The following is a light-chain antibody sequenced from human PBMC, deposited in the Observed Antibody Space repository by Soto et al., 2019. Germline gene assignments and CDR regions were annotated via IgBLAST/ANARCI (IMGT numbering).Light chain of an antibody. J-gene: IGKJ2*01. CDR3: QQYVSSPYT. CDR2: GAS. CDR1: QSVSSNY. V-gene: IGKV3-20*01. Sequence: EIVLSQSPGTLSLSPGERAALSCRASQSVSSNYLAWYQQKPGQTPRLLIYGASNRATGIPDRFSGRKSGTDFTLTISRLEPEDFAVYYCQQYVSSPYTFGQGTKLEIK.